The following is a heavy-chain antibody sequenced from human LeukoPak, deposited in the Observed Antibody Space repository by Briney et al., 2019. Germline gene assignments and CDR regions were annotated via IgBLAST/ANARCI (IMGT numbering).Heavy chain of an antibody. V-gene: IGHV1-2*02. J-gene: IGHJ3*02. CDR2: INPNSGGT. CDR1: GYTFTGYY. D-gene: IGHD2-8*02. Sequence: ASVKVSCKASGYTFTGYYMHWVRQAPGQGLEGMGWINPNSGGTNYAQKFQGRVTMTRSTSISTAYMELSRLRSDETAVYSCARVGVVYGGPIGDAFDIWGQGTMVTVSS. CDR3: ARVGVVYGGPIGDAFDI.